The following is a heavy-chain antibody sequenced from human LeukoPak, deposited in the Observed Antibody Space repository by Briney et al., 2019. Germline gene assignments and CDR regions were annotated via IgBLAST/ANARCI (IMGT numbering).Heavy chain of an antibody. Sequence: GGSLRLSCEASGFTFSSYWMSWVRQAPGKGLEWVANIKQDGSEKKYLDSVKGRFTISRDNAKNSLYLQMNSLRAEDTAVYYCASEHSGNYYRPFDYWGQGTLVTVSS. CDR1: GFTFSSYW. D-gene: IGHD1-26*01. CDR3: ASEHSGNYYRPFDY. V-gene: IGHV3-7*01. CDR2: IKQDGSEK. J-gene: IGHJ4*02.